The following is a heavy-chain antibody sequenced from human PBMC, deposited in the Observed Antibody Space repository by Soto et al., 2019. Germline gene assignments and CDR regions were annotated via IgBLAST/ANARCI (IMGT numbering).Heavy chain of an antibody. J-gene: IGHJ6*02. V-gene: IGHV4-4*07. Sequence: PSETLSLTCTVSGGSISSYYWSWIRQPAGKGLEWIGRIYTSGSTNYNPSLKSRVTMSVDTSKNQFSLKLSSVTAADTAVYYCARDRRTMGADALSGMDVWGQGNTVTVSS. CDR3: ARDRRTMGADALSGMDV. D-gene: IGHD1-26*01. CDR1: GGSISSYY. CDR2: IYTSGST.